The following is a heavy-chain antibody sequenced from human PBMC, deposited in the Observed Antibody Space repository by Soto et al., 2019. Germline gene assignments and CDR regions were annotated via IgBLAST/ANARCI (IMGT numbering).Heavy chain of an antibody. CDR2: IYYSGST. CDR1: GGSISSGGYY. V-gene: IGHV4-31*03. J-gene: IGHJ4*02. D-gene: IGHD2-2*02. Sequence: QVQLQESGPGLVKPSQTLSLTCTVSGGSISSGGYYWSWIRQHPGKGLEWIGYIYYSGSTYYNPSLNGRVTISVDTSKNRYSLKLSSVTAADTAVYYCASVGATLGYCSSTGCYIDYWGQGTLVTVSS. CDR3: ASVGATLGYCSSTGCYIDY.